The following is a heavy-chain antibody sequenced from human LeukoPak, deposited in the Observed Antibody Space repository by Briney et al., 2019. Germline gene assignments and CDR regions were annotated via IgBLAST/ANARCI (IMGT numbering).Heavy chain of an antibody. J-gene: IGHJ3*02. Sequence: SETLSLTCAVYGGSFSGYYWSWIRQPPGKGLEWIGEINHSGSTNYNPSLKSRVTTSVDTSKNQFSLKLSSVTAADTAVYYCARGRRPRDIWGQGTMVTVSS. CDR3: ARGRRPRDI. V-gene: IGHV4-34*01. CDR2: INHSGST. CDR1: GGSFSGYY.